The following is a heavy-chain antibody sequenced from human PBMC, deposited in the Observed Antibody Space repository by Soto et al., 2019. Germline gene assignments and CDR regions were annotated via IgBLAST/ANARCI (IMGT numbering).Heavy chain of an antibody. Sequence: GGSLRLSCAASGFTFSSYAMHWVRQAPGKGLEWVAVISYDGSNKYYADSVKGRFTISRDNSKNTLYLQMNSLRAEDTAVYYCARDWEQLGDFDYWGQGTLVTVSS. CDR1: GFTFSSYA. CDR2: ISYDGSNK. CDR3: ARDWEQLGDFDY. D-gene: IGHD6-6*01. J-gene: IGHJ4*02. V-gene: IGHV3-30-3*01.